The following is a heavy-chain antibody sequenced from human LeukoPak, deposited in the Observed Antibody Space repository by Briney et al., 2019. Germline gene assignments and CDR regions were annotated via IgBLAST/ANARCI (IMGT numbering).Heavy chain of an antibody. Sequence: GGSLRLSCAASGFTFSSYEMNWVCQAPGKGLEWVSYISSSGSTIYYADSVKGRFTISRDNAKNSLYLQMNSLRAEDTAVYYCAREGLRLGELSFFNWGQGTLVTVSS. CDR3: AREGLRLGELSFFN. J-gene: IGHJ4*02. D-gene: IGHD3-16*02. CDR1: GFTFSSYE. V-gene: IGHV3-48*03. CDR2: ISSSGSTI.